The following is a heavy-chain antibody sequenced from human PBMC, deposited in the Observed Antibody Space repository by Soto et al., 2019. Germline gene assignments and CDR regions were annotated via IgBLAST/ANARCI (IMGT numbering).Heavy chain of an antibody. Sequence: QVQLVESGGGVVQPGRSLRLSCAASGFTFSSHSIQWVRQAPGKGLEWVAVKYYADSVKGRFTISRDNSKNTAYLQMNSLRAEDTAVFYCAREWSTSGDLDYWGQGPLVIVSS. CDR3: AREWSTSGDLDY. CDR1: GFTFSSHS. J-gene: IGHJ4*02. D-gene: IGHD3-10*01. V-gene: IGHV3-30*04. CDR2: K.